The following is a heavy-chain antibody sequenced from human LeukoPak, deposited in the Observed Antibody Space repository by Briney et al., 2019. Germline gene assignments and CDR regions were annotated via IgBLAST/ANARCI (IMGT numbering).Heavy chain of an antibody. CDR2: INSDGTII. CDR3: AKIERWLVHGFDL. V-gene: IGHV3-74*01. Sequence: GGSLRLSCAASGFTFSSYWMHWVRQAPGKGLVWVSRINSDGTIIGYADSVKGRFTISRDNSRNAVFLQMISPRDDDTAIYYCAKIERWLVHGFDLWGRGTLVTVSS. D-gene: IGHD6-19*01. J-gene: IGHJ2*01. CDR1: GFTFSSYW.